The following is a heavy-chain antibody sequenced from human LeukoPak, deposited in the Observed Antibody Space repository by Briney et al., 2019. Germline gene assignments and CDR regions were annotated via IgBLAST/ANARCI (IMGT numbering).Heavy chain of an antibody. J-gene: IGHJ4*02. Sequence: GGSLRLSCEASGFTFNSYWMSWVRQAPGRGLGWVANIDNDGSQRNYIDSVEGRFTISRDNAKASLFLQMNSLSSEDTAVYYCARRNSSTSWSFDSWGQGTLVTVSS. CDR1: GFTFNSYW. V-gene: IGHV3-7*01. CDR3: ARRNSSTSWSFDS. D-gene: IGHD4-11*01. CDR2: IDNDGSQR.